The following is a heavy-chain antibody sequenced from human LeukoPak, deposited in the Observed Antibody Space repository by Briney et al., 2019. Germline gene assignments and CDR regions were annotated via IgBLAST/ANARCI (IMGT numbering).Heavy chain of an antibody. J-gene: IGHJ4*02. CDR3: ARAGTCSSTSCDGGIEY. D-gene: IGHD2-2*01. Sequence: GWSLRLSCAASGFAFSSYNMKWVRQAPGKGLEWVSFISTASTYIYYADSVKGRFTVSRDNSKNLLYLQMDSLRVEDTAVYYCARAGTCSSTSCDGGIEYWGQGTLVTVSS. V-gene: IGHV3-21*06. CDR1: GFAFSSYN. CDR2: ISTASTYI.